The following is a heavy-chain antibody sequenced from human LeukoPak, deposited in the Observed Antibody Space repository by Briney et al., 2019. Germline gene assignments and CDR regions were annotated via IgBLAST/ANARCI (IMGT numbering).Heavy chain of an antibody. D-gene: IGHD4-17*01. CDR1: GFTFSSYA. J-gene: IGHJ4*02. CDR3: ARVGRLQYGDYVAFDY. Sequence: GGSLRLSCAAYGFTFSSYAMSWVRQAPGKGLEWVSGVSVSGSSTHYADSMKGRFTISRDNSKNTVYLQMNSLRADDTAVYYCARVGRLQYGDYVAFDYWGQGALVTVSS. V-gene: IGHV3-23*01. CDR2: VSVSGSST.